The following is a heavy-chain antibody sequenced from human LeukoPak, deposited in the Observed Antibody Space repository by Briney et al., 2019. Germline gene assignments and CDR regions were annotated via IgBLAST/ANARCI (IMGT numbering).Heavy chain of an antibody. D-gene: IGHD4-23*01. CDR1: GGSISSYY. CDR2: IYTSGGT. CDR3: ARDIYGGNSQYNWFDP. V-gene: IGHV4-4*07. Sequence: PSETLSLTCTVSGGSISSYYWSWIRQPAGKGLEWIGRIYTSGGTNYNPSLKSRVTMSVDTSKNQFSLKLSSVTAADTAVYYCARDIYGGNSQYNWFDPWGQGTLVTVSS. J-gene: IGHJ5*02.